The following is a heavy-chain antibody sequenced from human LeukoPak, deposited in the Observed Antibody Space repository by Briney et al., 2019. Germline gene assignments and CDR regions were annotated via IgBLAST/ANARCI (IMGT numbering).Heavy chain of an antibody. Sequence: SPSETLSLTCTVSTFSIGTNYYWGWIRQPPGTGLEWIASTSHSGRTFYETPLQSRVTMSVDTSKNQFSLKLSSVTAADTAVYYCARDSGTTGEVKFDPWGQGTLVTVSS. CDR1: TFSIGTNYY. CDR2: TSHSGRT. J-gene: IGHJ5*02. D-gene: IGHD3-10*01. V-gene: IGHV4-38-2*02. CDR3: ARDSGTTGEVKFDP.